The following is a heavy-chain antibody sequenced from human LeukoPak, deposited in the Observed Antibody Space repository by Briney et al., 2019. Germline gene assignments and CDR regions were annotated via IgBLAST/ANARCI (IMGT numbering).Heavy chain of an antibody. CDR2: INHSGST. J-gene: IGHJ4*02. V-gene: IGHV4-34*01. Sequence: SETLSLTCAVYGGSFSGYYWSWIRQPPGKGLEWIGEINHSGSTNYNPSLKSRVTISVDTSKNQFSLKLSSVTAADTAVYYCARGPYYYGSGSYLPDYWGQGTLVTVSS. D-gene: IGHD3-10*01. CDR3: ARGPYYYGSGSYLPDY. CDR1: GGSFSGYY.